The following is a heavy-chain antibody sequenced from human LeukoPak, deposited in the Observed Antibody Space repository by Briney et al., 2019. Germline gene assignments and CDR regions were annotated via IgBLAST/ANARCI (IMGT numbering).Heavy chain of an antibody. CDR3: ARDIKRYFDWLLNSYGMDV. Sequence: PSETLSLTCTVSGGSISSYYWSWIRQPAGKGLEWIGRIYTSGSTNYNPSLKSRVTMSVDTSKNQFSLKLSSVTAADTAVYYCARDIKRYFDWLLNSYGMDVWGQGTTVTVSS. CDR2: IYTSGST. D-gene: IGHD3-9*01. V-gene: IGHV4-4*07. CDR1: GGSISSYY. J-gene: IGHJ6*02.